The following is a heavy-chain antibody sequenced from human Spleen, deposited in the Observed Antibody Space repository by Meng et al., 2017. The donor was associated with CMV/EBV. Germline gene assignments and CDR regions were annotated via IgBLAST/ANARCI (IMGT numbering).Heavy chain of an antibody. Sequence: ASVKVSCKASGYTFTGYYMYWVRQAPGQGLEWMGWINPNSGGTNYAQKFQGRVTMTRDTSISTAYMELSRLRSDDTAVYYCARHLNDFWSGYLNWFDPWGQGTLVTVSS. CDR2: INPNSGGT. V-gene: IGHV1-2*02. D-gene: IGHD3-3*01. J-gene: IGHJ5*02. CDR1: GYTFTGYY. CDR3: ARHLNDFWSGYLNWFDP.